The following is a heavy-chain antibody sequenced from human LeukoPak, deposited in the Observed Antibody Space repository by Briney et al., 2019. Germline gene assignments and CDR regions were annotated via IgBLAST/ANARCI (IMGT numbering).Heavy chain of an antibody. J-gene: IGHJ4*02. CDR1: GGSISSDGYY. Sequence: SQTLSLTCTVSGGSISSDGYYWSWIRQHPGKGLGWIGFIYYSGSTYYNPSLKSRLTISVDTSKNQFSLKLTSVTAADTAVYYCARVSYSSSWSAPFDYWGQGTLVTVSS. CDR3: ARVSYSSSWSAPFDY. V-gene: IGHV4-31*03. CDR2: IYYSGST. D-gene: IGHD6-13*01.